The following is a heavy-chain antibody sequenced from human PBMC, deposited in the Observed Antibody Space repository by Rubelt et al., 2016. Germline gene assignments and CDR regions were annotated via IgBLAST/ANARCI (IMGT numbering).Heavy chain of an antibody. D-gene: IGHD1-26*01. Sequence: RGVQSGPEVKKPGASVKVSCKSSGYTFSNYGITWVRQAPGQGLEWMGWISAYNGNTNYAQKLQGRVTMTTDTSTSTAYMELRSLRSDDTAVYYCASWYSGSYSLDYWGQGTLVTVSS. J-gene: IGHJ4*02. CDR1: GYTFSNYG. CDR2: ISAYNGNT. V-gene: IGHV1-18*01. CDR3: ASWYSGSYSLDY.